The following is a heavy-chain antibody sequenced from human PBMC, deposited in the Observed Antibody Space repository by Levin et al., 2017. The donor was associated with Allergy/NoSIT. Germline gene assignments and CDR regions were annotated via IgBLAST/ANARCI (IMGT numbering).Heavy chain of an antibody. CDR2: ISYDGSNK. CDR1: GFTFSSYA. CDR3: ARGHSSGWVWGWFDP. Sequence: GGSLRLSCAASGFTFSSYAMHWVRQAPGKGLEWVAVISYDGSNKYYADSVKGRFTISRDNSKNTLYLQMNSLRAEDTAVYYCARGHSSGWVWGWFDPWGQGTLVTVSS. J-gene: IGHJ5*02. D-gene: IGHD6-19*01. V-gene: IGHV3-30*04.